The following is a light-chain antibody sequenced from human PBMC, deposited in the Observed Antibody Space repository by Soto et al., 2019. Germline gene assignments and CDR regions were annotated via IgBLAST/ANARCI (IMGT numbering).Light chain of an antibody. CDR1: QSLLYSSDNKNS. CDR2: WAS. J-gene: IGKJ4*01. V-gene: IGKV4-1*01. CDR3: QQYYTTPLT. Sequence: DIVMTQSPDSLAVSLGERATLNCRSSQSLLYSSDNKNSLAWYQQKPGHPPKLLIYWASTRESGVPDRFSGSRSGTDFTLTISSLQAEDVAVYYCQQYYTTPLTFGGGTKVEIK.